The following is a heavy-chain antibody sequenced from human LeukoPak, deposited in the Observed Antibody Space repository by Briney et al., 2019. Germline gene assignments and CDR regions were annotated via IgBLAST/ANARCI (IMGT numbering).Heavy chain of an antibody. J-gene: IGHJ6*02. CDR3: ARERVVVSTLSGMDV. D-gene: IGHD2-15*01. Sequence: GRSLRLSCAASGFTFSSYGMHWVRQAPGKGLEWVAVIWYDGSNKYYADSVKGRFTISRDNSKNTLYLQMNRLRAEDTAVYYCARERVVVSTLSGMDVWGQGTTVTVSS. CDR1: GFTFSSYG. V-gene: IGHV3-33*01. CDR2: IWYDGSNK.